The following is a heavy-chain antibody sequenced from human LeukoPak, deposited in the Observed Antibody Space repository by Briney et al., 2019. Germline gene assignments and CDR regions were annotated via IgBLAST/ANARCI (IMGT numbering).Heavy chain of an antibody. J-gene: IGHJ4*02. Sequence: PGGSLRLSCAASGFTFSNHGLSWVRQAPGKGLEWVSGITGSGGSTYYADSVKGRFTISRDNSKNTLYLQMNSLRAEDTAIYYCARDERLLSFLKWGQGTLVTVSS. V-gene: IGHV3-23*01. CDR3: ARDERLLSFLK. D-gene: IGHD3-3*01. CDR1: GFTFSNHG. CDR2: ITGSGGST.